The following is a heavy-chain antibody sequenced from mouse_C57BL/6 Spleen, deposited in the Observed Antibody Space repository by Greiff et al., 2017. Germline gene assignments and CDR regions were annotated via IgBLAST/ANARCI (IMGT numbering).Heavy chain of an antibody. CDR2: IDPETGGT. CDR1: GYTFTDYE. V-gene: IGHV1-15*01. D-gene: IGHD2-5*01. Sequence: QVQLQQSGAELVRPGASVTLSCKASGYTFTDYEMHWVKQTPVHGLEWIGAIDPETGGTAYNQKFKGKAILTADKSSSTAYMELRSLTSEDSAVYYCTRPYSNPYYFDYWGQGTTLTVSS. CDR3: TRPYSNPYYFDY. J-gene: IGHJ2*01.